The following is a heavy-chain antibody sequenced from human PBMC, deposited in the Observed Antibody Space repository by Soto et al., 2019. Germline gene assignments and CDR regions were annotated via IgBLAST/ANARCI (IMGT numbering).Heavy chain of an antibody. D-gene: IGHD2-2*01. J-gene: IGHJ4*02. V-gene: IGHV3-64D*06. CDR3: VARYCSSTSSYQVDY. CDR2: ISSTGGST. Sequence: SGGSLRLSCSASGFTFTNYAINWIRQAPGKGLEYVSAISSTGGSTYYADSVKGSFTISRDNSKNTVYLHMSSLRSEDSAVHYCVARYCSSTSSYQVDYWGQGTLVTVSS. CDR1: GFTFTNYA.